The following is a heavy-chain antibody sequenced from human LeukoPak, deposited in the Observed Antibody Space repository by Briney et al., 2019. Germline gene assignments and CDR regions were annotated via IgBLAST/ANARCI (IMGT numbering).Heavy chain of an antibody. V-gene: IGHV4-59*01. CDR3: ARVTLEPVYCGADCYLN. J-gene: IGHJ4*02. CDR2: IYYSGST. Sequence: PSETLSLTCTVSGGSISSYYWSWIRQPPGKGLEWIGYIYYSGSTNYNPSLKSRVTISVDTSKNQFSLKLSSVTAADTAVYYCARVTLEPVYCGADCYLNWGQGTLVTVSS. CDR1: GGSISSYY. D-gene: IGHD2-21*02.